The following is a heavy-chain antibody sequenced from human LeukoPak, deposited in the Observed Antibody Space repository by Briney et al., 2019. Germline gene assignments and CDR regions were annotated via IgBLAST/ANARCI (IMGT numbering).Heavy chain of an antibody. CDR1: GDSISTSTYY. Sequence: SETLSLTCSVSGDSISTSTYYWSWIRQPPGKGLEWIEYIYHSGSTYYNPSLKSRVTISVDRSKNQFSLKLSSVTAADTAVYYCARGPDDYSLDYWGQGTLVTVSS. CDR3: ARGPDDYSLDY. D-gene: IGHD4-11*01. CDR2: IYHSGST. J-gene: IGHJ4*02. V-gene: IGHV4-30-2*01.